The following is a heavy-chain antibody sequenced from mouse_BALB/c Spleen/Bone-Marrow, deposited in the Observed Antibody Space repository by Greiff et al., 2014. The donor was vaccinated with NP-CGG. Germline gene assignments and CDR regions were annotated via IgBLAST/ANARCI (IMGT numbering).Heavy chain of an antibody. CDR2: ISCYNGAT. Sequence: LVKTGASVKISCKASGYSFTGYYMRWVKQSHGKSLERIGYISCYNGATNYNQKFKGKATFTVDTSSSTAYMQFNSLTSEDSAVYYCARGNYDDMDYWGQGTSVTVSS. CDR3: ARGNYDDMDY. D-gene: IGHD2-4*01. V-gene: IGHV1S34*01. CDR1: GYSFTGYY. J-gene: IGHJ4*01.